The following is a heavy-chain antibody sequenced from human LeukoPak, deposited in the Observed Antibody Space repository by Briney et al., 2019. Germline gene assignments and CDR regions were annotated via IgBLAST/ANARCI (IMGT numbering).Heavy chain of an antibody. Sequence: GGSLSLSCAASGFTFSSYEMNWVRQAPGKGLEWVSYISSGGRTIYYADSVKGRFTISRDNAENSLYLQMNSLRAEDTAVYYCAREYGSGSSRRRFDPWGQGTLVTVSS. V-gene: IGHV3-48*03. CDR1: GFTFSSYE. J-gene: IGHJ5*02. CDR3: AREYGSGSSRRRFDP. CDR2: ISSGGRTI. D-gene: IGHD3-10*01.